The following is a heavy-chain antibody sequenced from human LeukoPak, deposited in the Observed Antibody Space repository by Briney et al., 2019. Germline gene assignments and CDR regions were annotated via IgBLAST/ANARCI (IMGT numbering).Heavy chain of an antibody. J-gene: IGHJ6*02. V-gene: IGHV3-53*01. Sequence: PGGSLRLSCAASGFTVSSNYMSWVRQAPGKGLEWVSVIYSGGSTYYADSVKGRFTISRDNSKNTLYLQMNSLRAEDTAMYYCGVATKETYYYYYGMDVWGQGTTVTVSS. CDR1: GFTVSSNY. CDR3: GVATKETYYYYYGMDV. CDR2: IYSGGST. D-gene: IGHD5-12*01.